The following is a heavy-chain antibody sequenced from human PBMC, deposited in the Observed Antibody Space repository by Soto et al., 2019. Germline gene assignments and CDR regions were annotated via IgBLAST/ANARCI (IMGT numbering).Heavy chain of an antibody. D-gene: IGHD6-13*01. Sequence: QVQLVESGGGVVQPGRSLRLSCAASGFTFSSYGMHWVRQAPGKGLEWVAVIWYDGSNKYYADSVKGRFTISRDNSKNTLYLQMNSLRAEDTAVYYCARDGGIAGNYFDYWGQGTLVTVSS. CDR2: IWYDGSNK. CDR1: GFTFSSYG. CDR3: ARDGGIAGNYFDY. J-gene: IGHJ4*02. V-gene: IGHV3-33*01.